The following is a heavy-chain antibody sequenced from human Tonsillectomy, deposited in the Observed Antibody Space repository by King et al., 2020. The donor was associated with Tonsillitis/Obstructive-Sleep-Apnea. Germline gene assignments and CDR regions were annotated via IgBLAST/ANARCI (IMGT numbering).Heavy chain of an antibody. CDR1: GFTFSSYC. V-gene: IGHV3-7*04. Sequence: VQLVESGGGLVQPGGSLRLSCAPSGFTFSSYCMSWVRQAPGKGLEWVAHVNPDGSTKYCVDSVKGRFTISRDNGRDSLYLQLNSLRDEYTAVYYCARDPGWGAFDIWGHGTMVTVSS. J-gene: IGHJ3*02. CDR3: ARDPGWGAFDI. CDR2: VNPDGSTK. D-gene: IGHD1-26*01.